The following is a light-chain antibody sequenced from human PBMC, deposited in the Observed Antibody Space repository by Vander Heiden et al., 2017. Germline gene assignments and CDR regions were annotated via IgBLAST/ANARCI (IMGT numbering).Light chain of an antibody. J-gene: IGKJ2*01. V-gene: IGKV4-1*01. Sequence: DIVMTQSPDALAVSLGARATINCKSSQSVLYSSNNKNYLAWYQQKPGQPPKLLIYWASTRESGVPDRFSGSGSGTDFTLTISSLQAEDVAVYYCQQYYSTPPMYTFGQGTKLEIK. CDR1: QSVLYSSNNKNY. CDR3: QQYYSTPPMYT. CDR2: WAS.